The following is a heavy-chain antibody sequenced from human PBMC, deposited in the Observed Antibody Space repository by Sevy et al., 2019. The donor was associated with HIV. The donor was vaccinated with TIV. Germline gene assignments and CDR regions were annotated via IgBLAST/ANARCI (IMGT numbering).Heavy chain of an antibody. CDR3: AREGCTKPHDY. V-gene: IGHV3-23*01. D-gene: IGHD2-8*01. Sequence: WGSLRLSCAASGFTFSKYSMSWIRQTPGKGLEWVSTFSFGCGKINYADSVKGRFTISRDDSRNTFYLQMNGLRAEDTAIYYCAREGCTKPHDYWGQGTVVTVSS. CDR1: GFTFSKYS. J-gene: IGHJ4*02. CDR2: FSFGCGKI.